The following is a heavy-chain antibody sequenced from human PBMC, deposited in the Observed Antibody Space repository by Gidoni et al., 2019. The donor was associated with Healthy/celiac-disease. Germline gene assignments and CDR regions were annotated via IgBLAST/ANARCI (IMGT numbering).Heavy chain of an antibody. CDR3: ARFGHWAAYYDSSGYMDV. V-gene: IGHV1-69*01. J-gene: IGHJ6*02. D-gene: IGHD3-22*01. Sequence: QVQLVQSGAEVKKPGSSVKVSCKASGGTFSSYAISWVRQAPGQGLEWMGGIIPIFGTANYAQKFQGRVTITADESTSTAYMELSSLRSEDTAVYYCARFGHWAAYYDSSGYMDVWGQGTTVTVSS. CDR1: GGTFSSYA. CDR2: IIPIFGTA.